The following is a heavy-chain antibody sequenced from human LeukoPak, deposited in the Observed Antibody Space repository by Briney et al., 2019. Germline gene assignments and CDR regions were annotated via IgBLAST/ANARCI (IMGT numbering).Heavy chain of an antibody. Sequence: GGSLRLSCAASGFTFSSYGMHWVRQAPGKGLEWVAFIRYDGSNKYYADSVKGRFTISRDNSKNTLYLQMNSLRAEDTAVYYCAKVRADLIAAAGTDNYYYYYMDVWGKGTTVTISS. CDR2: IRYDGSNK. CDR3: AKVRADLIAAAGTDNYYYYYMDV. CDR1: GFTFSSYG. V-gene: IGHV3-30*02. J-gene: IGHJ6*03. D-gene: IGHD6-13*01.